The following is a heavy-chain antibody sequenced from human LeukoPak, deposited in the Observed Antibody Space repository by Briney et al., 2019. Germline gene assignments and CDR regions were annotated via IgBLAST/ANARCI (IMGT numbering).Heavy chain of an antibody. Sequence: GGSLRLSCAASGFTFSNYAMTWVRQAPGKGLEWISAISPRSNSIYYSDSVRGRFTVSRDNSKNTLYLQMNRLTAEDTAVYYCAKNLRTSVAAFEYWGQGTLVTVSS. CDR1: GFTFSNYA. J-gene: IGHJ4*02. V-gene: IGHV3-23*01. CDR3: AKNLRTSVAAFEY. D-gene: IGHD6-19*01. CDR2: ISPRSNSI.